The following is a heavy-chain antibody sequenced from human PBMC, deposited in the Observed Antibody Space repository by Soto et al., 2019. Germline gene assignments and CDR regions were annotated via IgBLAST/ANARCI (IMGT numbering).Heavy chain of an antibody. V-gene: IGHV1-69*10. CDR3: ARWSPSLPYYYGSDSSGYYFDY. J-gene: IGHJ4*02. CDR1: GGTFSSYA. CDR2: IIPILGIA. D-gene: IGHD3-10*01. Sequence: ASVKVSCKASGGTFSSYAISWVRQAPGQGLEWMGGIIPILGIANYAQKFQGGVTITADKSTSTAYMELSSLRSEDTAVYYCARWSPSLPYYYGSDSSGYYFDYWGQGTLVTVSS.